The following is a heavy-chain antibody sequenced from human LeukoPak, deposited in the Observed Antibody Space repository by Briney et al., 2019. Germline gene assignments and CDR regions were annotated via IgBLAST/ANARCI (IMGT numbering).Heavy chain of an antibody. D-gene: IGHD2-15*01. CDR2: IRSRPHGGTT. Sequence: GGSLRLSCTASGFTFGDYAMSWFRQAPGKGLEWVGFIRSRPHGGTTQYAASVKGRFTISRDDSKSIAYLQMNSLKTEDTAVYYCTRERVVVAATRGMDVWGQGTTVTVSS. V-gene: IGHV3-49*03. J-gene: IGHJ6*02. CDR1: GFTFGDYA. CDR3: TRERVVVAATRGMDV.